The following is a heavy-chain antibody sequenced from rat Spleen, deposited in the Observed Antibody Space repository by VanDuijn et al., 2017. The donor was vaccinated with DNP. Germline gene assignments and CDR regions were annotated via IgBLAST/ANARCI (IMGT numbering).Heavy chain of an antibody. CDR1: GYTFTTYY. CDR2: INTGSGGT. V-gene: IGHV1-43*01. Sequence: QVQLQQSGAELAKPGSSVKISCKASGYTFTTYYMSWIKQTTGQGLESIGYINTGSGGTNYNEKFKGKATLTVDKSSSTAFIQLSSLTPDDSAVYYCARRRLPYWYFDFWGPGTMVTVSS. J-gene: IGHJ1*01. CDR3: ARRRLPYWYFDF. D-gene: IGHD1-4*01.